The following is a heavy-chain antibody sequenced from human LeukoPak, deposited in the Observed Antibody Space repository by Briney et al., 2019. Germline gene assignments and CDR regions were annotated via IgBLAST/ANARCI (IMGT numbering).Heavy chain of an antibody. CDR3: ARIAARPYYYYGMDV. V-gene: IGHV4-59*01. CDR2: IYYSGST. D-gene: IGHD6-6*01. J-gene: IGHJ6*02. Sequence: SGTLSLTCTVSGGSISSYYWSWIRQPPGKGLEWIGYIYYSGSTNYNPSLKSRVTISVDTSKNQFSLKLSSVTAADTAVYYCARIAARPYYYYGMDVWGQGTTVTVSS. CDR1: GGSISSYY.